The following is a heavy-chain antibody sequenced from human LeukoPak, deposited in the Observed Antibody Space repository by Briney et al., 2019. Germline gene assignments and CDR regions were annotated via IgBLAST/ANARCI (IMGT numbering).Heavy chain of an antibody. J-gene: IGHJ3*02. CDR3: LSWFGELRDAFDI. D-gene: IGHD3-10*01. CDR2: ISYDGSNK. CDR1: GFTFSSYA. Sequence: GGSLRLSCAASGFTFSSYAMHWVRQAPGKGLEWVAVISYDGSNKYYADSVKGRFTISRGNSKNTLYLQMNSLRAEDTAVYYCLSWFGELRDAFDIWGQGTMVTVSS. V-gene: IGHV3-30*04.